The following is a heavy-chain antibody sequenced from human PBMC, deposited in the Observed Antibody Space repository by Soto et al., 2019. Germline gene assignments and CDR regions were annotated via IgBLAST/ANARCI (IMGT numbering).Heavy chain of an antibody. V-gene: IGHV3-30*18. CDR3: AKDQASGQGSFDS. CDR1: GFTFTIYG. CDR2: ISYDGSNQ. Sequence: GGSQRLSCAASGFTFTIYGMHWVRQAPDKWLEWVALISYDGSNQYYADSVKGRFTISRDNSKNTLFLQMNSLRADDTAVYYCAKDQASGQGSFDSWGQGTLVTVSS. J-gene: IGHJ4*02.